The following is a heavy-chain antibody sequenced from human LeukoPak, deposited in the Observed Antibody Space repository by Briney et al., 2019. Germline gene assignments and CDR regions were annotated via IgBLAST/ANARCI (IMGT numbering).Heavy chain of an antibody. CDR3: AKYYFDNRGNYYFFYYGLDV. CDR2: ISDTGTRT. Sequence: GGSLRLSCAASGFAFNTYALSWVRQAPGKGPEWVLGISDTGTRTYYADSVRGRFATSRDNSKSTLFLQMNSLRAEDTAVYYCAKYYFDNRGNYYFFYYGLDVWGQGTTVTVSS. D-gene: IGHD3-22*01. J-gene: IGHJ6*02. V-gene: IGHV3-23*01. CDR1: GFAFNTYA.